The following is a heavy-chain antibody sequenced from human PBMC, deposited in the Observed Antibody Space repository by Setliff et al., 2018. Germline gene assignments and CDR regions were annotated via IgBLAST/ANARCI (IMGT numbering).Heavy chain of an antibody. CDR2: INHSGST. Sequence: PSETLSLTCAVYGGSFSGYYWSWIRQPPGKGLEWLGEINHSGSTNCNPSLKSRVTISVETSKNQFSLKLSSVTAADTAVYYCARAAGYSSSWYHYYYGMDVWGQGTTVTVSS. D-gene: IGHD6-13*01. CDR3: ARAAGYSSSWYHYYYGMDV. J-gene: IGHJ6*02. CDR1: GGSFSGYY. V-gene: IGHV4-34*01.